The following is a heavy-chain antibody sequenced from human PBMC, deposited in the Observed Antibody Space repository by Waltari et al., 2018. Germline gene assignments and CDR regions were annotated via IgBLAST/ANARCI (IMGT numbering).Heavy chain of an antibody. J-gene: IGHJ4*02. CDR1: GDSISGSRNY. D-gene: IGHD3-3*01. V-gene: IGHV4-39*01. CDR3: ARQLRFVDWIPRYFDS. Sequence: QMELQESGPRLVKPSETLSLTCNVSGDSISGSRNYWAWLRQPPGKNLQWIGRIYYSGTTYYNPSFKGRFAISVDTSRNQFSLNVNSVTAADTGIYYCARQLRFVDWIPRYFDSWGRGTLATVSS. CDR2: IYYSGTT.